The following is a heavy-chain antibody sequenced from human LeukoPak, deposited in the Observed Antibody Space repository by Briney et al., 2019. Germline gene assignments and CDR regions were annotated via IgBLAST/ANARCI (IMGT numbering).Heavy chain of an antibody. CDR3: ATSTNDGGY. CDR2: ISSSGSTI. D-gene: IGHD2-8*01. Sequence: GGSLRLSCAASGFTFSSYEMNWVRQAPGKGLEWVSYISSSGSTIYYADSVKGRFTISRDNAKNSLYLQMNSLRAEDTAVYYCATSTNDGGYWGQGTLVTVSS. V-gene: IGHV3-48*03. J-gene: IGHJ4*02. CDR1: GFTFSSYE.